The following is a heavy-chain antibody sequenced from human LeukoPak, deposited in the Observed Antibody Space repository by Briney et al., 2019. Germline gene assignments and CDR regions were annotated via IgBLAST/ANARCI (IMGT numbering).Heavy chain of an antibody. CDR1: GGSISSNSYY. Sequence: SETLSLTCSVSGGSISSNSYYWGWIRQPPGKGLEWIGSFYYSGSTYYNPSLKSRVTISVDMSKSQFSLKLTSVTAADTGLYYXXXXYYYYYYYMDVWGKGTTVTVS. CDR2: FYYSGST. CDR3: XXXYYYYYYYMDV. V-gene: IGHV4-39*07. J-gene: IGHJ6*03.